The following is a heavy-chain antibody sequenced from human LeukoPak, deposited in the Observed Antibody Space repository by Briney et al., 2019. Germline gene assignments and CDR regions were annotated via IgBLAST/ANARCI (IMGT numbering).Heavy chain of an antibody. V-gene: IGHV3-48*02. D-gene: IGHD3-22*01. J-gene: IGHJ4*02. CDR1: GFTFSSYS. CDR2: ISSSSSTI. CDR3: ARGGGDSSGYYYGYFDY. Sequence: GGSLRLSCAASGFTFSSYSMNWVRQAPGKGLEWVSYISSSSSTISYADSVKGRFTISRDNAKNSLYLQMNSLRDEDTAVYYCARGGGDSSGYYYGYFDYWGQGTLVTVSS.